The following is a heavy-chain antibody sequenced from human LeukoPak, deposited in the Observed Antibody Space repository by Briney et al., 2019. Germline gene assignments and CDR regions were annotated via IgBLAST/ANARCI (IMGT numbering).Heavy chain of an antibody. D-gene: IGHD2-2*02. CDR1: GFTFSPYS. V-gene: IGHV3-48*01. J-gene: IGHJ4*02. CDR3: AKDSDYCSSTSCYRDVYDY. Sequence: GGSLRLSCAASGFTFSPYSMNWVRQTPGKGLEWIAYISGDSNNIYYADSVKGRFTISRDNSKNTLYLQMNSLRAEDTAVYYCAKDSDYCSSTSCYRDVYDYWGQGTLVTVSS. CDR2: ISGDSNNI.